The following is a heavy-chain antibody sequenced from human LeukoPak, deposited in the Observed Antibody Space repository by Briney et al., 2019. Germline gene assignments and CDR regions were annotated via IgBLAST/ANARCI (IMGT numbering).Heavy chain of an antibody. CDR3: AADNDYSVQQWLPRGAY. J-gene: IGHJ4*02. V-gene: IGHV1-2*02. CDR2: INPNSGGT. CDR1: GYTFTGYY. D-gene: IGHD4-11*01. Sequence: ASVKVSCKTSGYTFTGYYMHWVRQAPGQGLEWMGWINPNSGGTNYAQKFQGRVTITRDMSTSTAYMELSSLTSEDTAVYYCAADNDYSVQQWLPRGAYWGQGTLVTVSS.